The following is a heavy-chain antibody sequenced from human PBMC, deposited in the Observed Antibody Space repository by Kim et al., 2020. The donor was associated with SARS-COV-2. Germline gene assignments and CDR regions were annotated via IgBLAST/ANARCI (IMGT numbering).Heavy chain of an antibody. V-gene: IGHV1-18*01. D-gene: IGHD5-18*01. J-gene: IGHJ4*02. CDR2: ISAYNGNT. CDR3: ARDPSLRVYGYPDY. CDR1: GYTFTSYG. Sequence: ASVNVSCKASGYTFTSYGISWVRQAPGQGLEWMGWISAYNGNTNYAQKLQGRVTMTTDTSTSTAYMELRSLRSDDTAVYYCARDPSLRVYGYPDYWGQGTLVTVSS.